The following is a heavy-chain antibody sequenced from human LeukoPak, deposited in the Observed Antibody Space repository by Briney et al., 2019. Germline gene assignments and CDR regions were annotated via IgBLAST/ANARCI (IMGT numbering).Heavy chain of an antibody. CDR2: LDPSDGET. Sequence: ASVKVSFKVSGYTLTDLSTHWLRQAPGKGLEWMGGLDPSDGETIYAQKFQGRVTMTEDTSTDTAYMELNRLRFEDKAVYYCARQRTTVITGFVYWGQGTLVSVSS. CDR1: GYTLTDLS. D-gene: IGHD4-17*01. J-gene: IGHJ4*02. V-gene: IGHV1-24*01. CDR3: ARQRTTVITGFVY.